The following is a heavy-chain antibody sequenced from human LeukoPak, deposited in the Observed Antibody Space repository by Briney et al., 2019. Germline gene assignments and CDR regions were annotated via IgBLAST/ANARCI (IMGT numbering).Heavy chain of an antibody. CDR3: AREYSGRGDY. CDR2: ISSSSSTI. V-gene: IGHV3-48*02. D-gene: IGHD1-26*01. CDR1: GFAFGGYS. Sequence: PGGSLRLSCAASGFAFGGYSMNWVRQAPGKGLEWVSYISSSSSTIYYADSVKGRFTIYRDNAKNSLYLQMSSLRDEDTAVYYCAREYSGRGDYWGQGTLVTVSS. J-gene: IGHJ4*02.